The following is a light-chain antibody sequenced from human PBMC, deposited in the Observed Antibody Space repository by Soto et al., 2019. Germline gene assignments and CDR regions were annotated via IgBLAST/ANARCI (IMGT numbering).Light chain of an antibody. J-gene: IGLJ1*01. CDR3: SSFSSSNTLDI. Sequence: QSVLTQPASVSGSPGQSITISCTGTSSDIGTYNYVSWYRQYPGKTPKLMIYEVSYRPSGVSSRFSGSRSGNTASLTISGLQAEDEADYYCSSFSSSNTLDIFGTGTKLTVL. CDR2: EVS. CDR1: SSDIGTYNY. V-gene: IGLV2-14*01.